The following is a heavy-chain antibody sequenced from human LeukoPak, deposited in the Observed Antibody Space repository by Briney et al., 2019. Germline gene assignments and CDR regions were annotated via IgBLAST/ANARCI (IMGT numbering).Heavy chain of an antibody. Sequence: ASVKVSCKASGYTFTSSYMHWVRQAPGQGLEWMGWINLNSGGTNYAQKFQGRVTMTRDTSISTAYMELSRLRSDDAAWYYCTRGKIVVVQAASTEEYDYWGQGTLVTVSS. J-gene: IGHJ4*02. V-gene: IGHV1-2*02. CDR3: TRGKIVVVQAASTEEYDY. CDR1: GYTFTSSY. D-gene: IGHD2-2*01. CDR2: INLNSGGT.